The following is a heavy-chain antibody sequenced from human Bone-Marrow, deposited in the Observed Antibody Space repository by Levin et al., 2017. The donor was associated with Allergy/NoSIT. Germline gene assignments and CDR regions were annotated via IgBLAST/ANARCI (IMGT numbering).Heavy chain of an antibody. Sequence: GGSLRLSCTASGFTFSTDWMHWVRQAPGKGLVWVSRINGDESSTDYANSVKGRFTISRDNAKNTLYLQMNSLRAEDTAVYYCARGKWFELDYWGQGTLVTVSS. CDR2: INGDESST. CDR3: ARGKWFELDY. CDR1: GFTFSTDW. D-gene: IGHD3-10*01. J-gene: IGHJ4*02. V-gene: IGHV3-74*01.